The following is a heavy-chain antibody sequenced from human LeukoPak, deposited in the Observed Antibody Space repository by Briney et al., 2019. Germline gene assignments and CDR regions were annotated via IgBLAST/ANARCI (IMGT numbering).Heavy chain of an antibody. CDR2: INPNSGGT. CDR3: ARDTDFDWLLYYSDY. J-gene: IGHJ4*02. V-gene: IGHV1-2*02. CDR1: GYTFTGYY. Sequence: ASVKVSCKASGYTFTGYYMHWVRQAPGQGLEWMGWINPNSGGTNYAQKFQGRVTMTRDTSISTAYMELSRLRSDDTAVYYCARDTDFDWLLYYSDYWGQGTLVTVSS. D-gene: IGHD3-9*01.